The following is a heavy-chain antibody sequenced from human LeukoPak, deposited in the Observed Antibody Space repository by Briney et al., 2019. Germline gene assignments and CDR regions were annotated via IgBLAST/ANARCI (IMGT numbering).Heavy chain of an antibody. V-gene: IGHV4-34*01. Sequence: SETLSLTFAVYGGSFSAYYWSWIRQPPGRGLEWIGEINHSGSTNYNPSLKSRVTISVDTSKNQFSLKLSSVTAADTAVYYCARGYCSGGSCYPPDYWGQGTLVTVSS. CDR3: ARGYCSGGSCYPPDY. CDR1: GGSFSAYY. CDR2: INHSGST. J-gene: IGHJ4*02. D-gene: IGHD2-15*01.